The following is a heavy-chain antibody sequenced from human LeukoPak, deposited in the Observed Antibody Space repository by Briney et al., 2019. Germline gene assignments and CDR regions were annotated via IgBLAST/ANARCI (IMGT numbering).Heavy chain of an antibody. J-gene: IGHJ1*01. Sequence: ASVKVSCKASGYTFTSYDINWVRQATGQGLEWMGWMNPNSGNTGYAQKFQGRVTMTRNTSISTAYMELSSLRSEGTAVYYCARGRTAAAGTRPTYFQHWGQGTLVTVSS. CDR3: ARGRTAAAGTRPTYFQH. V-gene: IGHV1-8*01. CDR2: MNPNSGNT. CDR1: GYTFTSYD. D-gene: IGHD6-13*01.